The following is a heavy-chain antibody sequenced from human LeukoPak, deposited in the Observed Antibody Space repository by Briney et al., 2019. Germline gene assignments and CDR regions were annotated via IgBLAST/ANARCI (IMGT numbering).Heavy chain of an antibody. D-gene: IGHD6-13*01. J-gene: IGHJ3*02. CDR2: IYYSGST. CDR1: GGSIRNYY. V-gene: IGHV4-59*01. Sequence: PSETLSLTCTVSGGSIRNYYWTWIRQPPGKGLEWIGHIYYSGSTSYNPSLKSRVIISRDTSKNQLSLKLSSVTAAATAVYYCAARDSSSWYGAFDIWGQGTMVTVSS. CDR3: AARDSSSWYGAFDI.